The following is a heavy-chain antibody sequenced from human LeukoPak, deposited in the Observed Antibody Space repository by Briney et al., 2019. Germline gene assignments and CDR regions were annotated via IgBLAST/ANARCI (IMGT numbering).Heavy chain of an antibody. CDR1: GYTFTSYD. CDR2: MNPNSGNT. CDR3: ARDSRWIQLGDDAFDI. J-gene: IGHJ3*02. V-gene: IGHV1-8*01. D-gene: IGHD5-18*01. Sequence: ASVKVSCKASGYTFTSYDINWVRQATGQGLEWMGWMNPNSGNTGYAQKFQGRVTMTRNTSISTAYMELSSLRSEDTAVYYCARDSRWIQLGDDAFDIWGQGTMVTVSS.